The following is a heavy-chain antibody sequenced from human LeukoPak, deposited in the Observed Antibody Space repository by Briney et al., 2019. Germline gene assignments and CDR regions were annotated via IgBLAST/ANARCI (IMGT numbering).Heavy chain of an antibody. V-gene: IGHV4-34*01. CDR1: GGSFSGYY. CDR3: ARGRRNLYFDY. Sequence: SETLSLTCAVYGGSFSGYYWSWIRQPPGKGLECIGEINHSGSTNYNPSLKSRVTISVDTSKNQFSLKPSSVTAADTAVYYCARGRRNLYFDYWGQGTLVTVSS. CDR2: INHSGST. J-gene: IGHJ4*02.